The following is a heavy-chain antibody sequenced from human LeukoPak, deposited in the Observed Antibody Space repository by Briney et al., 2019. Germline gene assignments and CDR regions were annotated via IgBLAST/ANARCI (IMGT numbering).Heavy chain of an antibody. V-gene: IGHV3-23*01. CDR1: GFTFDDYA. Sequence: GGSLRLSCAASGFTFDDYAMHWVRQAPGKGLKWVSGISDTGDNTYYADSVKGRFTISRDNSKNTLYLQMNSLRAEDAAVYYCAALAAAWRDYWGQGTLVTVSS. D-gene: IGHD6-13*01. J-gene: IGHJ4*02. CDR3: AALAAAWRDY. CDR2: ISDTGDNT.